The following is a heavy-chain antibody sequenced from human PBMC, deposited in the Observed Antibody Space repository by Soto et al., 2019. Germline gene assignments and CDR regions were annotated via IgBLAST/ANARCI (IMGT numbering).Heavy chain of an antibody. J-gene: IGHJ4*02. CDR2: ISAHNGNT. V-gene: IGHV1-18*01. CDR3: ARGRYGDY. D-gene: IGHD1-1*01. Sequence: QVHLVQSGAEVKKPGASVKVSCKGSGYAFTTYGITWVRQAPGQGLEWMGWISAHNGNTNYAQKLQGRVTVTRDPSTSTAYMELRSLRSAATAVYYCARGRYGDYWGQGALVTVSS. CDR1: GYAFTTYG.